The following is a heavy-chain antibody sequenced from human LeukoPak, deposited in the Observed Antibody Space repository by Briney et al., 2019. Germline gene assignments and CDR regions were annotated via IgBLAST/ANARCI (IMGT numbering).Heavy chain of an antibody. CDR3: ATSGAYCGGDCYSLFDY. D-gene: IGHD2-21*02. CDR2: IFYSGST. Sequence: SETLSLTCTVSGGSISSSSYYWGWIRQPTGKGLEWIGNIFYSGSTYYNPSLKSRVTISVDTSKNQFSLKLSSVTAADTAVYYCATSGAYCGGDCYSLFDYWGQGTLVTVSS. J-gene: IGHJ4*02. V-gene: IGHV4-39*01. CDR1: GGSISSSSYY.